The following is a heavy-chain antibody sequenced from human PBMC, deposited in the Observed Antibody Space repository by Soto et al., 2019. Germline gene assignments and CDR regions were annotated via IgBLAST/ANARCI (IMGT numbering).Heavy chain of an antibody. J-gene: IGHJ3*01. CDR1: GGSVSNYY. Sequence: QVQLQESGPGLVKPSETLSLTCTVSGGSVSNYYWSWIRQPPGKGLEWIGYIYYSGDTNYNPSLNSRVTMSVYTSKHQVSLNLSSVTAADTAVYYCARQPPATAAFDVWGQGTMVTVSS. CDR3: ARQPPATAAFDV. D-gene: IGHD5-12*01. CDR2: IYYSGDT. V-gene: IGHV4-59*08.